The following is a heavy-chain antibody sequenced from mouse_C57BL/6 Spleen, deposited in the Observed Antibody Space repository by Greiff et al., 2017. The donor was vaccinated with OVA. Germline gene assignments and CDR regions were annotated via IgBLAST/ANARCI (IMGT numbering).Heavy chain of an antibody. CDR3: AKGGKNWYFDV. V-gene: IGHV5-9*01. CDR1: GFTFSSYT. CDR2: ISGGGGNT. J-gene: IGHJ1*03. Sequence: EVQLQESGGGLVKPGGSLKLSCAASGFTFSSYTMSWVRQTPEKRLEWVATISGGGGNTYYPDSVKGRFTISRDNAKNTLYLQMSSLRSEDTALYYCAKGGKNWYFDVWGTGTTVTVSS.